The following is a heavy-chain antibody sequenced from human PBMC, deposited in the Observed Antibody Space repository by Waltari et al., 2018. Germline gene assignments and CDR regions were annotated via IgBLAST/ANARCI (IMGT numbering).Heavy chain of an antibody. V-gene: IGHV1-69-2*01. CDR1: GYTFTDYY. J-gene: IGHJ4*02. D-gene: IGHD4-17*01. Sequence: EVQLVQSGAEVKKPGATVKISCKASGYTFTDYYMHWVQQAPGKGLEWMGRVDPEDGETIYAQKFQGRVTMTEDTSTDTAYMELSSLRSEDTAVYYCATVSGLRREGNFDYWGQGTLVTVSS. CDR2: VDPEDGET. CDR3: ATVSGLRREGNFDY.